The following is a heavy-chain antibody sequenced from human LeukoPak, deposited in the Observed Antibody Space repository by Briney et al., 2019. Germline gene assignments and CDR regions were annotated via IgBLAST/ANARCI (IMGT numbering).Heavy chain of an antibody. CDR1: GFTFSSYG. J-gene: IGHJ4*02. D-gene: IGHD6-25*01. Sequence: GRSLRLSCAASGFTFSSYGIHWVRQAPGKGLEWVALISYDGSNKYYADSVKGRFTISRDNSKNTLYLEMNSLRTEDTAVYYCAKDHKFSAALGDWGQGTLVTVSS. CDR3: AKDHKFSAALGD. CDR2: ISYDGSNK. V-gene: IGHV3-30*18.